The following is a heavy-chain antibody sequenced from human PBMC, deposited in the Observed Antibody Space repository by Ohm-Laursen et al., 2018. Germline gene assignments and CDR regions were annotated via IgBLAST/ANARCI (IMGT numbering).Heavy chain of an antibody. CDR3: ARLRLLDRSAFDP. D-gene: IGHD3-22*01. J-gene: IGHJ5*02. Sequence: SETLSLTCAVYGGSFSGYYWSWIRQPPGKGLEWIGEINHSGSTNYNPSLKSRVTISVDTSKNQFSLKLSSVTAADTAVYYCARLRLLDRSAFDPWGQGTLVTVSS. CDR1: GGSFSGYY. V-gene: IGHV4-34*01. CDR2: INHSGST.